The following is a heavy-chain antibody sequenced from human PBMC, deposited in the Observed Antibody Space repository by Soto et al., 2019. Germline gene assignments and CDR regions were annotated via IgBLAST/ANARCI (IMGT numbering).Heavy chain of an antibody. J-gene: IGHJ6*02. D-gene: IGHD3-10*01. CDR3: ARPLGEDSLYYYYGMDV. Sequence: SVKVSCKASGYTFTSYYMHWVRQAPGQGLEWMGGIIPIFGTANYAQKFQGRVTITADESTSTAYMELSSLRSEDTAVYYCARPLGEDSLYYYYGMDVWGQGTTVTVSS. V-gene: IGHV1-69*13. CDR2: IIPIFGTA. CDR1: GYTFTSYY.